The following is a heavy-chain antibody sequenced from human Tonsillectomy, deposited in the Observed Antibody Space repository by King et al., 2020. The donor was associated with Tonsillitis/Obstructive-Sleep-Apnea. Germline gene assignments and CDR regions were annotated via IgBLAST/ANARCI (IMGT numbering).Heavy chain of an antibody. CDR3: ARRGSGYPFDF. V-gene: IGHV4-34*01. CDR2: INHSGST. D-gene: IGHD3-3*01. J-gene: IGHJ4*02. CDR1: GGSFSGYY. Sequence: VQLQQWGAGLLKPSETLSLTCAVYGGSFSGYYWSWIRQPPGKGLEWIGEINHSGSTNYNPSLKSRVTISVDTSKNQFSLELSSVTASDTAVYYCARRGSGYPFDFWGQGTLVTVSS.